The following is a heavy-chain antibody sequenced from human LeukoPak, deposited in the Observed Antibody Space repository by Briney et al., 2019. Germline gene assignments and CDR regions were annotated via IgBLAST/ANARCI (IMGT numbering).Heavy chain of an antibody. CDR2: MNPNSGNT. V-gene: IGHV1-8*01. CDR3: ARAYGDYYYYYYGMDV. CDR1: GYTFTSYD. D-gene: IGHD4-17*01. J-gene: IGHJ6*02. Sequence: ASVKVSCKASGYTFTSYDINWVRQATGQGLEWMGWMNPNSGNTGYAQKFQGRVTMTRNTSISTAYMELSNLRSEDTAVYYCARAYGDYYYYYYGMDVWGQGTTVTVSS.